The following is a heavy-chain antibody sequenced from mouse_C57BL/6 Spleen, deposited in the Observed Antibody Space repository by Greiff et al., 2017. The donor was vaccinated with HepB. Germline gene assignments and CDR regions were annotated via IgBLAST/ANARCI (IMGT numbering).Heavy chain of an antibody. V-gene: IGHV5-9-1*02. Sequence: EVKLVESGEGLVKPGGSLKLSCAASGFTFSSYAMSWVRQTPEKRLEWVAYISSGGDSIYYADTVKGRFTISRDNARNTLYLQMSSLKSEDTAMYYCTRDRGSIAMDYWGQGTSVAVSS. CDR1: GFTFSSYA. CDR2: ISSGGDSI. CDR3: TRDRGSIAMDY. J-gene: IGHJ4*01. D-gene: IGHD1-1*01.